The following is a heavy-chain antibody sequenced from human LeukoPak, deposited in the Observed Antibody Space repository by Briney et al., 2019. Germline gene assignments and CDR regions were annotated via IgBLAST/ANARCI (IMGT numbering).Heavy chain of an antibody. CDR2: IYSGGSS. CDR1: GYSISRDYY. D-gene: IGHD3-10*01. CDR3: ARGNGSGSYYFDY. Sequence: ETLSLTCSVSGYSISRDYYWGWIRQPPGKGLEWVSVIYSGGSSYYADSVKGRFTISRDNSKNTVYLQMNSLRAEDTAVYYCARGNGSGSYYFDYWGQGTLVTVSS. V-gene: IGHV3-66*01. J-gene: IGHJ4*02.